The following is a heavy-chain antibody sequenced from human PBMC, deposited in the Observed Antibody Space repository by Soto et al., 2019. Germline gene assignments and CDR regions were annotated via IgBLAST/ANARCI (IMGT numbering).Heavy chain of an antibody. CDR3: ARWGTYYDILTGYLRQYYYYYGMDV. J-gene: IGHJ6*02. Sequence: PETLSLTCAVCGGSFSGYYWSWIRQPPGKGLEWIGEINHSGSTNYNPSLKSRVTISVDTSKNQFSLKLSSVTAADTAVYYCARWGTYYDILTGYLRQYYYYYGMDVWGQGTTVTVSS. D-gene: IGHD3-9*01. CDR2: INHSGST. CDR1: GGSFSGYY. V-gene: IGHV4-34*01.